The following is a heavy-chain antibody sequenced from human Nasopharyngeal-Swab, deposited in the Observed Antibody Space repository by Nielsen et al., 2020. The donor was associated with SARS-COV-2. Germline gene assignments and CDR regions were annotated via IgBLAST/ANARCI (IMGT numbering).Heavy chain of an antibody. CDR1: GFTFSDYY. CDR3: ARGPLTYGSRWGPDY. J-gene: IGHJ4*02. Sequence: GESLKISCAASGFTFSDYYMTWVRQAPGKGLDWVSYISATGNTVYYADSVKGRFTISRDNAKNSLYLQMNSLRAEDTAVYYCARGPLTYGSRWGPDYWGQGTLVTVSS. CDR2: ISATGNTV. V-gene: IGHV3-11*04. D-gene: IGHD6-13*01.